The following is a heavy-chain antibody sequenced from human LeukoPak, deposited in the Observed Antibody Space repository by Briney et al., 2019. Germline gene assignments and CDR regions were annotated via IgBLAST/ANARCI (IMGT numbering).Heavy chain of an antibody. CDR2: IYSGGST. CDR3: ARRVRVGSSWYPGPYYFDY. J-gene: IGHJ4*02. D-gene: IGHD6-13*01. Sequence: GGSLRLSCAASGFTLSSYGMHWVRQAPGKGLEWVSVIYSGGSTYYADSVKGRFTISRDNSKNTLYLQMNSLRAEDTAVYYCARRVRVGSSWYPGPYYFDYWGQGTLVTVSS. CDR1: GFTLSSYG. V-gene: IGHV3-66*01.